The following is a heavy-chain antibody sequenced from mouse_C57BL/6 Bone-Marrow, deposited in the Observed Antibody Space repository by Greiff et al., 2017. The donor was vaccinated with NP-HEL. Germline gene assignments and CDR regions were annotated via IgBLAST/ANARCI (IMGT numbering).Heavy chain of an antibody. J-gene: IGHJ4*01. V-gene: IGHV14-4*01. CDR2: IDPENGDT. CDR3: TTREGYFAMDY. CDR1: GFNIKDDY. Sequence: EVQLQESGAELVRPGASVKLSCTASGFNIKDDYMHWVKQRPEQGLEWIGWIDPENGDTEYASKFQGKATITADTSSNTAYLQLSSLTSEDTAVYYCTTREGYFAMDYWGQGTSVTVSS.